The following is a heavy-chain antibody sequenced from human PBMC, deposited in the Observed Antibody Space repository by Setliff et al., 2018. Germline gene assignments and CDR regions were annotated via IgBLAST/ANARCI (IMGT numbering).Heavy chain of an antibody. CDR2: IYHSGST. CDR1: GYSISSGYY. Sequence: PSETLSLTCTVSGYSISSGYYWGWIRQPPGKGLEWIGSIYHSGSTYYNPSLKSRVTISVDTSKNQFSLKLSSVTAADTAVYYCARASYDSSGYPSDYWGQGTLVTVSS. CDR3: ARASYDSSGYPSDY. J-gene: IGHJ4*02. V-gene: IGHV4-38-2*02. D-gene: IGHD3-22*01.